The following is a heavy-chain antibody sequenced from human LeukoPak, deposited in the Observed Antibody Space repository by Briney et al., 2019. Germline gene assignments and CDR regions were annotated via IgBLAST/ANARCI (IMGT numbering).Heavy chain of an antibody. J-gene: IGHJ4*02. CDR1: GFTFDDYA. V-gene: IGHV3-9*01. Sequence: GGSLRLSCAASGFTFDDYAMHWVRQAPGKGLEWVSGISWNSGSIGYADSVKGRFTISRDNAKNSLYLQMNSLRAEDTALYYCAKPQGDPNHDFWSGYLNYFDYWGQGTLVTVSS. CDR2: ISWNSGSI. D-gene: IGHD3-3*01. CDR3: AKPQGDPNHDFWSGYLNYFDY.